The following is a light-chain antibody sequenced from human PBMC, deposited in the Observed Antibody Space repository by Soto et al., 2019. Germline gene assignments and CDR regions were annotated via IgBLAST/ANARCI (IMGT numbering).Light chain of an antibody. V-gene: IGKV4-1*01. CDR2: WAS. CDR1: QILLYTSDNKNY. J-gene: IGKJ1*01. CDR3: QQYYSSPWT. Sequence: DIVMTQSPDSLAVSLGESATINCKSSQILLYTSDNKNYLAWYQQKPGQAPRLLIYWASSRHSGVPDRFSGSGSGTDFTLTISSLQAEDVAVYYCQQYYSSPWTFGHGTKVDIK.